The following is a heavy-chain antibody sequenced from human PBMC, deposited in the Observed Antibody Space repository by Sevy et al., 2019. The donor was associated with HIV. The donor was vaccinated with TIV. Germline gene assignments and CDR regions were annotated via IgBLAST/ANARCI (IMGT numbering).Heavy chain of an antibody. V-gene: IGHV4-59*01. D-gene: IGHD5-12*01. CDR1: AGSISAYY. J-gene: IGHJ5*02. Sequence: SETLSLTCSLSAGSISAYYWSWIRQPPGKGLEWIAYIHDSGNSNYNPSLKSRVTISMDTSKNQFSLKVTSVTEADTALYYCARAPPVRSGDDSLNWFDPWGQGILVTVSS. CDR2: IHDSGNS. CDR3: ARAPPVRSGDDSLNWFDP.